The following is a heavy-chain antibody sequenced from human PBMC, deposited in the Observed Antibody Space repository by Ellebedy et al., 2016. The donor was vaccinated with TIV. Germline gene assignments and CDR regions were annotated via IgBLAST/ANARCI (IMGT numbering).Heavy chain of an antibody. CDR2: ISGSGGST. V-gene: IGHV3-23*01. CDR1: GFPFSSYA. D-gene: IGHD3-10*01. CDR3: TILMVRGVFRKYYMDV. Sequence: PGGSLRLSCVASGFPFSSYAMTLVRQAPGKGLEWVSEISGSGGSTYYADSVKGRFTISRDNSKNTLYLQMNSLKAEDTAVYHCTILMVRGVFRKYYMDVWGKGTTVTVSS. J-gene: IGHJ6*03.